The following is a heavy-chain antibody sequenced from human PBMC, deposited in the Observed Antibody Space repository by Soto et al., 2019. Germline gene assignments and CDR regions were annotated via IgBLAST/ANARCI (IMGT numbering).Heavy chain of an antibody. J-gene: IGHJ6*02. D-gene: IGHD3-22*01. Sequence: VKVSCKASGGTFSSYAISWVRQAPGQGLEWMGGIIPILGIANYAQKFQGRVTITADKSTSTAYMELSSLRSEDTAVYYCARDQAVSSGYYYYYGMDVWGQGTTVTVSS. CDR1: GGTFSSYA. V-gene: IGHV1-69*10. CDR3: ARDQAVSSGYYYYYGMDV. CDR2: IIPILGIA.